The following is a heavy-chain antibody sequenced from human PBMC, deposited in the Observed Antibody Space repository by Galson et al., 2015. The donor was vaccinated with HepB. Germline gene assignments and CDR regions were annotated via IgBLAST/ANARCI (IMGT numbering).Heavy chain of an antibody. D-gene: IGHD3-22*01. CDR1: GFAFSSYG. CDR2: ISYDGSNK. V-gene: IGHV3-30*18. Sequence: SLRLSCAASGFAFSSYGMHWVRQAPGKGLEWVAVISYDGSNKYYADSVKGRFTISRDNSKNTLYLQMNSLRAEDTAVYYCAKDGEPRDYYDSSGYYYNTETIPRYPLDYWGQGTLVTVSS. J-gene: IGHJ4*02. CDR3: AKDGEPRDYYDSSGYYYNTETIPRYPLDY.